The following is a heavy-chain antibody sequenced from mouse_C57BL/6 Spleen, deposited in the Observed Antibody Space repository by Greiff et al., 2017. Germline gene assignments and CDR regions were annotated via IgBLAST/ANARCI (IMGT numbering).Heavy chain of an antibody. J-gene: IGHJ3*01. CDR2: IDPSDSYT. D-gene: IGHD4-1*01. CDR1: GYTFTSYW. CDR3: ASANWDVGFAY. V-gene: IGHV1-69*01. Sequence: QVQLKESGAELVMPGASVKLSCKASGYTFTSYWMHWVKQRPGQGLEWIGEIDPSDSYTNYNQKFKGKSTLTVDKSSSTAYMQLSSLTSEDSAVYYCASANWDVGFAYWGQGTLVTVSA.